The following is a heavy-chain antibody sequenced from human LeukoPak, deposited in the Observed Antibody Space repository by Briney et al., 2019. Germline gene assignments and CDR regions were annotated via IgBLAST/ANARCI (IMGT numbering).Heavy chain of an antibody. J-gene: IGHJ4*02. CDR1: GGSISSGGYY. Sequence: SETLSLTCTVSGGSISSGGYYWSWIRQPPGKGLEWIGSIYYSGSTYYNPSLKSRVTISVDTSKNQFSLKLSSVTAADTAVYYCARQPYYDFPFNYFDYWGQGTLVTVSS. D-gene: IGHD3-3*01. CDR2: IYYSGST. CDR3: ARQPYYDFPFNYFDY. V-gene: IGHV4-39*01.